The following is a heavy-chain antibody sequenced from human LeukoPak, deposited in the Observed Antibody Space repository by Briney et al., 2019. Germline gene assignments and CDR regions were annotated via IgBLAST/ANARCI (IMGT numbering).Heavy chain of an antibody. CDR2: ISSSSSYI. J-gene: IGHJ6*02. D-gene: IGHD4-11*01. V-gene: IGHV3-21*01. Sequence: GGSLRLSCAASGFTFSSYSMNWVRQAPGKGLEWVSSISSSSSYIYYADSVKGRFTISRDNAKNSLYLQMNSLRAEDTAVYYCARDENDCSNYERANYYYGMDVWGQGTTVTVSS. CDR1: GFTFSSYS. CDR3: ARDENDCSNYERANYYYGMDV.